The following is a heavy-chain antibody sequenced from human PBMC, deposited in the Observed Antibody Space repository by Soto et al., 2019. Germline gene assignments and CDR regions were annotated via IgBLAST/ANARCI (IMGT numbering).Heavy chain of an antibody. CDR3: ARHNRYSSSWYYFDY. J-gene: IGHJ4*02. V-gene: IGHV4-59*08. Sequence: SETLSLTCTVSGGSISSYYLSWIRQPPGKGLEWIGYIYYSGSTNYNPSLKSRVTISVDTSKNQFSLKLSSVTAADTAVYYCARHNRYSSSWYYFDYWGQGTLVTVSS. D-gene: IGHD6-13*01. CDR2: IYYSGST. CDR1: GGSISSYY.